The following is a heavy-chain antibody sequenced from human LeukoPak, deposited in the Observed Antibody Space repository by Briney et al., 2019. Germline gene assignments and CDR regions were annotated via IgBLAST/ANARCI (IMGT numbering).Heavy chain of an antibody. J-gene: IGHJ6*03. Sequence: GGSLRLSCAASGFTFSTYSMNWVRQAPGKGLEWVSSITRSSYIYYEDSVKGRFTISRDNAKNSLYLQMNSLRAEDTAVYYCAKDAISVVPAARYYYYYYVDVWGKGTTVTISS. CDR2: ITRSSYI. CDR3: AKDAISVVPAARYYYYYYVDV. V-gene: IGHV3-21*01. D-gene: IGHD2-2*01. CDR1: GFTFSTYS.